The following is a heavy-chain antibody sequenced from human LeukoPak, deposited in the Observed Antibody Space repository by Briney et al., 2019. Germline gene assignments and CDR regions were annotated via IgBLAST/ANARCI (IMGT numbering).Heavy chain of an antibody. CDR2: ISSSGSGGNT. D-gene: IGHD4-17*01. Sequence: GGSLRLSCVASGVTLSNYAMSWARQAPGKGLEWVSGISSSGSGGNTYYADSVRGRLTISRDNSKNTLYLQMNSLRAEDTAVYYCARAGRADGDYHYFDYWGQGTLVTVSS. V-gene: IGHV3-23*01. CDR1: GVTLSNYA. CDR3: ARAGRADGDYHYFDY. J-gene: IGHJ4*02.